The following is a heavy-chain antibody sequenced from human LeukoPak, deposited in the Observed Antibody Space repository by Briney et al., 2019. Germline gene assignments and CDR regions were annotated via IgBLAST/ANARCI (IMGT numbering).Heavy chain of an antibody. CDR1: GFTFSSYA. V-gene: IGHV3-23*01. CDR3: AKDPTDFDSSGQTYFDC. J-gene: IGHJ4*02. CDR2: VSGGGGIT. Sequence: GGSLRLSCAASGFTFSSYAMSWVRQAPGKGLEWVAGVSGGGGITHYADSVRGRFTISRDNSKSTLYLQINSLRAEDTAIYYCAKDPTDFDSSGQTYFDCWGQGTLVTVSS. D-gene: IGHD3-22*01.